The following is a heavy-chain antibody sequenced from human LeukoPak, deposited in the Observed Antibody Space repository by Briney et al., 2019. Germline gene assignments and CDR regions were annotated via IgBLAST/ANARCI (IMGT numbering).Heavy chain of an antibody. Sequence: GSLRLSCAASGFTFSSYSMNWVRQAPGKGLEWVSPISSSSSYINNADSVKGRFTISRDNAKNSLYLQMNSLRAEDTAVYYWARVGLRAYGMDVWGQGTTVTVSS. CDR2: ISSSSSYI. V-gene: IGHV3-21*01. CDR1: GFTFSSYS. CDR3: ARVGLRAYGMDV. D-gene: IGHD3/OR15-3a*01. J-gene: IGHJ6*02.